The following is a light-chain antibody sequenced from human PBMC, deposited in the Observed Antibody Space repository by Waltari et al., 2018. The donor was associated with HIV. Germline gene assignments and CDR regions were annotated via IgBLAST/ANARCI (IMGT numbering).Light chain of an antibody. J-gene: IGLJ2*01. CDR1: SSYVGSYNY. CDR3: ASHAGSKDV. Sequence: QTALPQPPSASVSPGQSVTISCTGTSSYVGSYNYVSWFQQHPGKAPKLMIYDVTKRPSGVPDRFSGSKSGNTASLTVSGLQAEDEADYYCASHAGSKDVFGGGTRLTVL. CDR2: DVT. V-gene: IGLV2-8*01.